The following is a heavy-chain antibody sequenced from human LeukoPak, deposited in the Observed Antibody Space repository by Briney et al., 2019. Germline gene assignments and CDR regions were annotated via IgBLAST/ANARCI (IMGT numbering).Heavy chain of an antibody. CDR2: IYYSGST. V-gene: IGHV4-39*01. D-gene: IGHD4-17*01. J-gene: IGHJ4*02. CDR1: GGSISSSSYY. Sequence: SETLSLTCTVSGGSISSSSYYLGWIRQPPGKGLEWIVSIYYSGSTYYNPSLKSRVTISVDTSKNQFSLKLSSVTAADTAVYYCARPYGDYDFDYWGQGTLVTVSS. CDR3: ARPYGDYDFDY.